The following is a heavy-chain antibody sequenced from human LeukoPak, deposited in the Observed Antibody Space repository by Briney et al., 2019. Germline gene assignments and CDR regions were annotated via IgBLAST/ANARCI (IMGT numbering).Heavy chain of an antibody. CDR3: AKALGFCSSTSCYYYFDF. Sequence: GGSLRLSCAASGFIFSSYPMSWGRHAPGKGLEWGSTVSGSGGSTYYADSVKGRFTISSDNSKNTLYVKMYSMRGEDTAVYCCAKALGFCSSTSCYYYFDFWGQGTLVTVSS. D-gene: IGHD2-2*01. CDR1: GFIFSSYP. J-gene: IGHJ4*02. V-gene: IGHV3-23*01. CDR2: VSGSGGST.